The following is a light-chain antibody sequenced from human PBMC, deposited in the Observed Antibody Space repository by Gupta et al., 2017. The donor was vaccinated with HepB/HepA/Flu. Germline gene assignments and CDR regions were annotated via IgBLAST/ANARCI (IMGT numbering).Light chain of an antibody. CDR2: KAS. Sequence: IQMTQSPSSLSASVGDRVTITCRASQSINSWLAWYQQKPGKAPKLLIYKASSLESGVPSRFSGSGSGTEFTLTISSLQPDDFATYYCQQYNRYSYTFGQGTKLEIK. J-gene: IGKJ2*01. V-gene: IGKV1-5*03. CDR3: QQYNRYSYT. CDR1: QSINSW.